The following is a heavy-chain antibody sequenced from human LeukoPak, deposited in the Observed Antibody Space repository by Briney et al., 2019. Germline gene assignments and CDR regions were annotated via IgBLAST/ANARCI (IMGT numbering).Heavy chain of an antibody. CDR2: IRSKACGGTT. Sequence: GRSLRLSCTASGFTFGDYAMSWVRQAPGKGLEWVGFIRSKACGGTTEYAASVKGRFTISRDDSKSIAYLQMNSLKTEDTAVYYCTRDLRPDYDFWSGYLYHFDYWGQGTLVTVSS. CDR1: GFTFGDYA. J-gene: IGHJ4*02. CDR3: TRDLRPDYDFWSGYLYHFDY. D-gene: IGHD3-3*01. V-gene: IGHV3-49*04.